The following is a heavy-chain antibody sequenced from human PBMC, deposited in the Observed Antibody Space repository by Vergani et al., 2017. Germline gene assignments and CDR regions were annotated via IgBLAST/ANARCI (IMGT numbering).Heavy chain of an antibody. CDR3: AKGVYCSSTSCYEGRGYYYGMGV. V-gene: IGHV3-23*01. Sequence: EVQLLESGGNLVQPGGSLRLSCAASGFTFSSYAMSWVRQAPGKGLEWVSAISGSGGSTYYADSVKGRFTISRDNSKNTLYLQMNSLRAEDTAVYYCAKGVYCSSTSCYEGRGYYYGMGVWGQGTTVTFSS. CDR2: ISGSGGST. D-gene: IGHD2-2*01. J-gene: IGHJ6*02. CDR1: GFTFSSYA.